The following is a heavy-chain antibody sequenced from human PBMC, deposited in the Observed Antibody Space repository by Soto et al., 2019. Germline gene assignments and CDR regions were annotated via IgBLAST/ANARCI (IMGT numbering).Heavy chain of an antibody. CDR1: GGSVSSGSYY. CDR3: ARCSGYLDP. D-gene: IGHD3-22*01. V-gene: IGHV4-61*01. Sequence: PSETLSLTCTVSGGSVSSGSYYWSWILHPPGKGLEWIGYIYYIGSANYNHSLKGRVTISVDTSNNQFSLKLRSVTAADTAVYCYARCSGYLDPSGQGPLVTVSS. J-gene: IGHJ5*02. CDR2: IYYIGSA.